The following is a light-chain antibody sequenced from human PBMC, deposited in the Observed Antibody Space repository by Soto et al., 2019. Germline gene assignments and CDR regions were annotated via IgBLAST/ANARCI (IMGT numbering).Light chain of an antibody. J-gene: IGLJ3*02. V-gene: IGLV2-14*03. CDR3: SSYTSNNPGV. Sequence: QSALTQPASVSGSPGQSITISCTGTSSDVGGYNYVSWYQQHPGKAPKLMIYDVNNRPSGVSYRFSGSKSGNTASLTISGLRAEDEADYYCSSYTSNNPGVFGGGTKLTVL. CDR1: SSDVGGYNY. CDR2: DVN.